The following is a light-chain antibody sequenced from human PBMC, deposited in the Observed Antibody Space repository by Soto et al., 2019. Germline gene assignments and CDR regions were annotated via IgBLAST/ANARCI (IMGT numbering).Light chain of an antibody. J-gene: IGLJ2*01. CDR3: QSYDSSLSGPV. V-gene: IGLV1-40*01. CDR1: SSNIGAGYD. CDR2: GNN. Sequence: QSVLTQLPSVSGAPGPRVTISCTGSSSNIGAGYDVHWYQEFPGTAPKLLISGNNNRPSGVPDRVSGSKSGTSASLAITGLQAEDEADYYCQSYDSSLSGPVFGGGTKLTVL.